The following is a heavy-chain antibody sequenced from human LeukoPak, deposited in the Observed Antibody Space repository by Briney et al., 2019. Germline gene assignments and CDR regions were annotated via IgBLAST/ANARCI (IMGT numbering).Heavy chain of an antibody. CDR1: GFIFSNYA. CDR2: ISYDGSNK. V-gene: IGHV3-30*01. CDR3: ASEITLYSYYYMDI. J-gene: IGHJ6*03. Sequence: GGSLRLSCAASGFIFSNYAMHWVRQAPGEGLEWVAVISYDGSNKYYAHSVKGRFTISRDNSRNTLYLQMNSLRAEDTAVYYCASEITLYSYYYMDIWGKGTTVTVSS. D-gene: IGHD1-14*01.